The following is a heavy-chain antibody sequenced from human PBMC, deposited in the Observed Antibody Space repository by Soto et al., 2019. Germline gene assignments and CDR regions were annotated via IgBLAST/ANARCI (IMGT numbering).Heavy chain of an antibody. D-gene: IGHD3-10*01. CDR3: ARDNHQVRGETYYYYYMDV. Sequence: GASVKVSCKASGYTFTSYGISWVRQAPGQGLEWMGWISAYNGNTNYAQKLQGRVTMTTDTSTSTAYMELRSLRSDDTAVYYCARDNHQVRGETYYYYYMDVWGKGTTVTVSS. V-gene: IGHV1-18*01. CDR2: ISAYNGNT. CDR1: GYTFTSYG. J-gene: IGHJ6*03.